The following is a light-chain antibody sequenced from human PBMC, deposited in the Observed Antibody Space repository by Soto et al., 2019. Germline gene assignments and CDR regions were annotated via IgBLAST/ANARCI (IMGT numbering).Light chain of an antibody. Sequence: QSVLTQPASVSGSPGQSITISCTGTSSDVGGYNYVSWYQHHPGKAPKLMIYDVSNRPSGVSYRFSGSKSGNTASLTISGLQAEDEADYYCSSYTSSSTVVFGGGTKLTVL. V-gene: IGLV2-14*03. CDR1: SSDVGGYNY. CDR3: SSYTSSSTVV. CDR2: DVS. J-gene: IGLJ2*01.